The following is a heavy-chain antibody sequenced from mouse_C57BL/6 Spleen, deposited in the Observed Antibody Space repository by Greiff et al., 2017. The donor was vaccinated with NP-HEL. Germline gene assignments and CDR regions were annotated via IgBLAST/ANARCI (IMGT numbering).Heavy chain of an antibody. CDR3: AREALLEKWYFDY. CDR1: GFTFSSYA. J-gene: IGHJ2*01. Sequence: EVNVVESGGGLVKPGGSLKLSCAASGFTFSSYAMSWVRQTPEKRLEWVATISDGGSYTYYPDNVKGRFTISRDNAKNNLYLQMSHLKSEDTAMYYCAREALLEKWYFDYWGQGTTLTVSS. D-gene: IGHD2-1*01. V-gene: IGHV5-4*01. CDR2: ISDGGSYT.